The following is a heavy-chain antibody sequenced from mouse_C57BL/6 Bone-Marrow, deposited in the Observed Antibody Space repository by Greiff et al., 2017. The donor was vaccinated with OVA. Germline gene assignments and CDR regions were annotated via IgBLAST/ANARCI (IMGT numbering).Heavy chain of an antibody. D-gene: IGHD2-3*01. J-gene: IGHJ2*01. Sequence: VKLQESGPELVRPGASVKISCKAPGYTFTSHWMQWVRQRPGQGLAWIGELFPGSGSTYYNEKFKGKATLTVATSSSTAYIQLSSLTSEDAAVYFCARWLLRRDYFDYWGQGTTLTVSS. CDR2: LFPGSGST. CDR3: ARWLLRRDYFDY. V-gene: IGHV1-56*01. CDR1: GYTFTSHW.